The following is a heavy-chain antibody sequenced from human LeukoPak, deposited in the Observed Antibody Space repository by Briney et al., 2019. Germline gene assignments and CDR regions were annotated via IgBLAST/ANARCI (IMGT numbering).Heavy chain of an antibody. V-gene: IGHV3-74*01. D-gene: IGHD2-15*01. CDR1: GFTFSSYW. J-gene: IGHJ5*02. CDR3: VRGGPSTWS. Sequence: GGSLRLSCAASGFTFSSYWIHWVRQVPGRGPVWVSRINHDGSDTIYADSVRGRFTISRDDAKNTLYLQMNNLRAEDTAVYYCVRGGPSTWSWGQGTLVTVSS. CDR2: INHDGSDT.